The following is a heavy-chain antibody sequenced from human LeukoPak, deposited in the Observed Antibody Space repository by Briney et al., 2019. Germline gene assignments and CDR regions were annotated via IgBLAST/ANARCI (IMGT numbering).Heavy chain of an antibody. D-gene: IGHD5-18*01. V-gene: IGHV3-30*04. CDR2: ISYDGSNK. CDR1: GFTFSSYA. J-gene: IGHJ4*02. CDR3: ARGPYSPRRPLDY. Sequence: GGSLRLSCAASGFTFSSYAMHWVRQAPGKGLEWVAVISYDGSNKYYADSVKGRFTISRDNSKNTLYLQMNSLRAEDTAVYYCARGPYSPRRPLDYWGQGTLVTVSS.